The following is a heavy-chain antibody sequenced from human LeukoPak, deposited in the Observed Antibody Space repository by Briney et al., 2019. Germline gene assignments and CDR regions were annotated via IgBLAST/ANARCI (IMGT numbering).Heavy chain of an antibody. V-gene: IGHV5-51*01. D-gene: IGHD3-9*01. Sequence: PGESLKISCKGSGYSFTSYWIGWARQMPGKGLEWMGIIYPGDSDTRYSPSFQGQVTISADKSISTAYLQWSSLKASDTAVYYCARRARPYYDILHLDYWGQGTLVTVSS. CDR1: GYSFTSYW. J-gene: IGHJ4*02. CDR3: ARRARPYYDILHLDY. CDR2: IYPGDSDT.